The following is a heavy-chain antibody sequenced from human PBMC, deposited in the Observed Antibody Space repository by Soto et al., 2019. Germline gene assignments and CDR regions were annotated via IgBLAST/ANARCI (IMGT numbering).Heavy chain of an antibody. V-gene: IGHV3-23*01. D-gene: IGHD3-10*01. CDR2: ISGNGIAT. CDR1: GVIFSDQA. CDR3: ARDAISMVRGTNNWFDS. Sequence: GGSLRLSCEASGVIFSDQAMSCVRQAPGKWLEWVSAISGNGIATYYADSVKGRFTISRDNSKNTLYLQMNRLRADDTAVYYCARDAISMVRGTNNWFDSSGQGXLVTVYS. J-gene: IGHJ5*01.